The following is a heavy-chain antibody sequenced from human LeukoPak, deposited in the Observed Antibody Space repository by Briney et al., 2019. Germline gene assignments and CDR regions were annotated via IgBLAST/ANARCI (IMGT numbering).Heavy chain of an antibody. CDR3: AKGGGITDYARFDY. CDR2: ISYDESNT. Sequence: GGSLRLSCAASGFTVSNNYMNWVRQAPGKGLEWVAIISYDESNTYYADSVKGRFTISRDNSKNTLYLQMNSLRAEDTAVYYCAKGGGITDYARFDYWGQGTLVTVSS. CDR1: GFTVSNNY. J-gene: IGHJ4*02. D-gene: IGHD1-14*01. V-gene: IGHV3-30*18.